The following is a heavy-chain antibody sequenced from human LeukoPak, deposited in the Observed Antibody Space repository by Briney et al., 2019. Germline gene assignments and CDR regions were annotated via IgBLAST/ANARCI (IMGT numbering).Heavy chain of an antibody. CDR2: IIPNSGGT. Sequence: ASVKVSCKASGYTFTGYYMHWVRQAPGQGLEWMGWIIPNSGGTNYAQKFQGRVTMTRDTSISTAYMELSRLRSDDTAVYYCARMSDSSGFMRDYWGQGTLVTVSS. J-gene: IGHJ4*02. CDR1: GYTFTGYY. V-gene: IGHV1-2*02. CDR3: ARMSDSSGFMRDY. D-gene: IGHD3-22*01.